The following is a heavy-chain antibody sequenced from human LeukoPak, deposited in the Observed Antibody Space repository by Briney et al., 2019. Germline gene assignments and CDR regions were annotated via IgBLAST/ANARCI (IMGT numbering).Heavy chain of an antibody. D-gene: IGHD6-13*01. J-gene: IGHJ5*02. CDR3: ARWIAAAGTRFDP. CDR1: GGSISSYY. CDR2: IYYSGST. Sequence: PSETLSLTCTVSGGSISSYYWSWIRQPPGKGLEWIGYIYYSGSTNYNPSLKSRVTISVDTSKNQFSLKLSSVTAADTAVYYCARWIAAAGTRFDPWGQGTLVTVSS. V-gene: IGHV4-59*01.